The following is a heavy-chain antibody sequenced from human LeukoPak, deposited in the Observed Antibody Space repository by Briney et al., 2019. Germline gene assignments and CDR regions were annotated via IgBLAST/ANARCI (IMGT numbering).Heavy chain of an antibody. Sequence: GGSLRLSCAASGFSGFTFSTYAMSWVRQAPWKGLEWVSGISGSGGSTYYADSVKGRFTISRDNSKNTLYLQMNSLRAEDTAVYYCARADLRTISGRYGRGDYWGQGTLVTVSS. J-gene: IGHJ4*02. CDR1: GFSGFTFSTYA. CDR3: ARADLRTISGRYGRGDY. V-gene: IGHV3-23*01. CDR2: ISGSGGST. D-gene: IGHD1-26*01.